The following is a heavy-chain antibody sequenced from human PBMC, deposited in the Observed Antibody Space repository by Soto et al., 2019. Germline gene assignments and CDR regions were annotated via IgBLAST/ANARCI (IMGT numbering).Heavy chain of an antibody. Sequence: QVQLQQWGAGLLKPSETLSLTCAVYGGSFSGYYWSWIRQPPGKGLEWIGEIDHSRSTNYNPSLKSRVTISLDTSKNQFSLKLSSVTAADTAIYYCARGDYSSSSLFRQKQGPDPWGQGTLVTVSS. CDR1: GGSFSGYY. V-gene: IGHV4-34*01. CDR2: IDHSRST. CDR3: ARGDYSSSSLFRQKQGPDP. D-gene: IGHD6-6*01. J-gene: IGHJ5*02.